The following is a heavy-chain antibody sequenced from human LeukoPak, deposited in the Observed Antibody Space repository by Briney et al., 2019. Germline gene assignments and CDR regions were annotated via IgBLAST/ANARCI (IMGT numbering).Heavy chain of an antibody. J-gene: IGHJ4*02. CDR2: INHSGST. Sequence: PSETLSLTCAVYGGSFSGYYWGWIRQPPGKGLEWIGEINHSGSTNYNPSLKSRVTISVDTSKNQFSLKLSSVTAADTAVYYCARGQEDIVVVVAAHNSYYFDYWGQGTLVTVSS. D-gene: IGHD2-15*01. CDR3: ARGQEDIVVVVAAHNSYYFDY. CDR1: GGSFSGYY. V-gene: IGHV4-34*01.